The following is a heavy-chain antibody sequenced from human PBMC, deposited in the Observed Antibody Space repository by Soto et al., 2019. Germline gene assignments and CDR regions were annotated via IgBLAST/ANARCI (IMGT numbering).Heavy chain of an antibody. CDR3: ARGARGLRMITFGGVIEPGYY. V-gene: IGHV1-18*01. D-gene: IGHD3-16*02. CDR1: GYTFTSYG. Sequence: QVQLVQSGAEVKKPGASVKVSCKASGYTFTSYGISWVRQAPGQGLEWMGWISAYNGNTNYAQKLQGRVTMTTDTSTSTAYMELRSLRSDDTAVYYCARGARGLRMITFGGVIEPGYYWGQGTLVTVSS. J-gene: IGHJ4*02. CDR2: ISAYNGNT.